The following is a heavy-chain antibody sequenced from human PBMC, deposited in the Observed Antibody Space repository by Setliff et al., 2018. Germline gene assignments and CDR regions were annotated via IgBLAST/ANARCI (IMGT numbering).Heavy chain of an antibody. CDR2: IYTSGST. V-gene: IGHV4-61*02. CDR1: GGSISSGSYY. Sequence: SETVSLTCTVSGGSISSGSYYWSWIRQPAGKGLEWIGRIYTSGSTNYNPSLKSRVTISVDTSKNQFSLKLSSVTAADTAVYYCARGGLWFGELLWKYYYYGMDVWGQGTTVTVS. D-gene: IGHD3-10*01. CDR3: ARGGLWFGELLWKYYYYGMDV. J-gene: IGHJ6*02.